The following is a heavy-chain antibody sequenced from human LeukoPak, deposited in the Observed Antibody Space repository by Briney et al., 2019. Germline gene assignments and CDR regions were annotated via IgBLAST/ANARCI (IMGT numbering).Heavy chain of an antibody. J-gene: IGHJ5*02. D-gene: IGHD6-13*01. V-gene: IGHV3-20*04. CDR1: GFTLSSYG. Sequence: PGGSLRLSCAASGFTLSSYGMSWVRQAPGKGLEWVSGINWNGGSTGYADSVKGRFTISRDNAKNSLYLQMNSLRAEDTALYYCARGGGSSSPFDPWGQGTLVTVSS. CDR2: INWNGGST. CDR3: ARGGGSSSPFDP.